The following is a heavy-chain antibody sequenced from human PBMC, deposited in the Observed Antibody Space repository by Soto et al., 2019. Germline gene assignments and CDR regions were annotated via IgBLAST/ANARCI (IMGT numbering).Heavy chain of an antibody. CDR1: GYTFTSYY. CDR3: ARGGAESIYGMDV. Sequence: QVQLVQSGAEVKKPGASVKVSCKASGYTFTSYYVHWVRQAPGQGLEWMGIINPTGGATTYAQKFQGRVTVTRDTSTSTDYMELSSLRSDDTAVYYCARGGAESIYGMDVWGQGTTVTVSS. CDR2: INPTGGAT. D-gene: IGHD3-10*01. V-gene: IGHV1-46*01. J-gene: IGHJ6*02.